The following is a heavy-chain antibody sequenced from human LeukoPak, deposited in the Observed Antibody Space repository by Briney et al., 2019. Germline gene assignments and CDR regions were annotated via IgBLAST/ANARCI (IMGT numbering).Heavy chain of an antibody. V-gene: IGHV4-39*01. CDR3: ARQTTGKYQWTFDY. J-gene: IGHJ4*02. Sequence: SETLSLTCTVSGGSISSSAHFWGWIRQPPGKGLEWIGTIYHSGTTYYNPSLKSRVTISVDTSRNQCSLRLNSVTAADTAVYSCARQTTGKYQWTFDYWGQGTLVTVSS. CDR1: GGSISSSAHF. CDR2: IYHSGTT. D-gene: IGHD2-8*01.